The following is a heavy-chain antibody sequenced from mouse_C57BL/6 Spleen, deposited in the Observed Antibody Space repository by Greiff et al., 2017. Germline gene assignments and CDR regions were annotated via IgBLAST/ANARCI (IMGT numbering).Heavy chain of an antibody. CDR3: AREGDGYYFDY. J-gene: IGHJ2*01. D-gene: IGHD2-3*01. CDR1: GFTFSSYA. V-gene: IGHV5-4*01. Sequence: EVMLVESGGGLVKPGGSLKLSCAASGFTFSSYAMSWVRQTPEKRLAWVATISDGGSYTYYPDNVKGRFTISRDNAKNNLYLQRSHLKSEDTAMYYCAREGDGYYFDYWGQGTTLTVSS. CDR2: ISDGGSYT.